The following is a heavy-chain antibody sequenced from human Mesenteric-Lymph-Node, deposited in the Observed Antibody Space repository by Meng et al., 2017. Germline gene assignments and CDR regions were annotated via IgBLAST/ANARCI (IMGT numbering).Heavy chain of an antibody. J-gene: IGHJ3*02. CDR2: INPSGGST. Sequence: ASVKVSCKASGYTFTSCYMHWVRQAPGQGLEWMGIINPSGGSTSYAQKFQGRVTMTRDTSTSTVYMELSSLRSEDTAVYYCARDRTWRDVLRYFDWSDYDAFDIWGQGTMVTVSS. CDR3: ARDRTWRDVLRYFDWSDYDAFDI. D-gene: IGHD3-9*01. V-gene: IGHV1-46*01. CDR1: GYTFTSCY.